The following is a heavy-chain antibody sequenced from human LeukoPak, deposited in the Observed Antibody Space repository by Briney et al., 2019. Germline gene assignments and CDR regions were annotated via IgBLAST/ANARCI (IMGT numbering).Heavy chain of an antibody. V-gene: IGHV4-34*01. CDR1: GGSFSGYY. CDR3: ARAKNTMVRGVPNWFDP. Sequence: PSETLSLTXAVYGGSFSGYYWSWIRQPPGKGLEWIGEINHSGSTNYNPSLTSRVTMSVDTSKNQFSLKLSSVTAADTAVYYCARAKNTMVRGVPNWFDPWGQGTLVTVSS. J-gene: IGHJ5*02. D-gene: IGHD3-10*01. CDR2: INHSGST.